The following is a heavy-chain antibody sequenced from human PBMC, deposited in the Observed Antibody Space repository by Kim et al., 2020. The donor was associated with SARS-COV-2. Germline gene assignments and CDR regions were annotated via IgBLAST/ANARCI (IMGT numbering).Heavy chain of an antibody. J-gene: IGHJ4*02. CDR2: IKSKTDGGTT. CDR3: TTLPQYGSWSYQPLDY. Sequence: GGSLRLSCAASGFTFSNAWMSWVRQAPGKGLEWVGRIKSKTDGGTTDYAAPVKGRFTIARDDSKNTLYLQMNSLKTEDTAVYYCTTLPQYGSWSYQPLDYWGRRPLVTGSS. D-gene: IGHD3-10*01. V-gene: IGHV3-15*01. CDR1: GFTFSNAW.